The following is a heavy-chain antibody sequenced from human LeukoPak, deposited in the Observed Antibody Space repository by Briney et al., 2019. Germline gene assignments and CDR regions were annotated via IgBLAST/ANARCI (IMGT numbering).Heavy chain of an antibody. J-gene: IGHJ4*02. CDR1: GVTIRTYS. V-gene: IGHV4-59*01. CDR2: IYRGST. CDR3: ARGGDYEIAF. D-gene: IGHD4-17*01. Sequence: SETLTLSCTVSGVTIRTYSWSWIRQPPGKGPEWIGYIYRGSTNYNPSFESQVTISLDTSNNQFSLKLSSLTAADTAVYCRARGGDYEIAFWAQRILVTVSS.